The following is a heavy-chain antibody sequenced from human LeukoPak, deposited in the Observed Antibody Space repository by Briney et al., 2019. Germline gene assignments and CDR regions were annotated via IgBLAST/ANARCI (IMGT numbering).Heavy chain of an antibody. CDR2: ISSSGATM. Sequence: PGESLRLSCEAAGFTFRTFSMNWVRQAPGKGLEWVSYISSSGATMYYADSVKGRFTISRDNAKSSLFMQMNSLRAEDTAVYYCASGYDISDGSKRGFDHWGQGTLVTVSS. CDR3: ASGYDISDGSKRGFDH. CDR1: GFTFRTFS. D-gene: IGHD3-9*01. V-gene: IGHV3-48*01. J-gene: IGHJ4*02.